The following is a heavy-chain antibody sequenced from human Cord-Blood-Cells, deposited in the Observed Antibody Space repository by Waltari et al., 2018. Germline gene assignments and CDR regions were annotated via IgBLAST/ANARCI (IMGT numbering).Heavy chain of an antibody. Sequence: QVQLQESGPGLVKPSETLSLTCTVSGGSISSYYWSWIRQPPGKGLEWIGYIYYSGSPNYTPSLKSRVTISVDTSKNQFSLKLSSVTAADTAVYYCARHEGSYDFWSGYDYWGQGTLVTVSS. CDR1: GGSISSYY. J-gene: IGHJ4*02. CDR3: ARHEGSYDFWSGYDY. CDR2: IYYSGSP. D-gene: IGHD3-3*01. V-gene: IGHV4-59*08.